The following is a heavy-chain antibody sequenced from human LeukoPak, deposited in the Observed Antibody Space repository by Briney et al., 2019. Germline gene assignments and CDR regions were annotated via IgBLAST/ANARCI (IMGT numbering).Heavy chain of an antibody. V-gene: IGHV4-39*01. CDR1: GGSISSSSYY. Sequence: SETLSLTCTVSGGSISSSSYYWGWIRQPPGRGLEWIGSIYYSGSTYYNPSLKSRVTISVDTSKNQFSLKLSSVTAADTAVYYCARRRWEPDNAFDIWGQGTMVTVSS. D-gene: IGHD1-26*01. CDR2: IYYSGST. J-gene: IGHJ3*02. CDR3: ARRRWEPDNAFDI.